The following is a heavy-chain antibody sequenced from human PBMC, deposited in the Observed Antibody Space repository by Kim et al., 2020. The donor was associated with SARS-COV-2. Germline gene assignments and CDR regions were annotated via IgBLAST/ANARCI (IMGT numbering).Heavy chain of an antibody. CDR3: ARHSSGSSIAAHAPLVAFDI. D-gene: IGHD6-6*01. CDR2: IIPIFGTA. Sequence: SVKVSCKASGGTFSSYAISWVRQAPGQGLEWMGGIIPIFGTANYAQKFQGRVTITADASTSTAYMELSSLRSEDTAGYYCARHSSGSSIAAHAPLVAFDIWGQGTMVTVSS. CDR1: GGTFSSYA. V-gene: IGHV1-69*13. J-gene: IGHJ3*02.